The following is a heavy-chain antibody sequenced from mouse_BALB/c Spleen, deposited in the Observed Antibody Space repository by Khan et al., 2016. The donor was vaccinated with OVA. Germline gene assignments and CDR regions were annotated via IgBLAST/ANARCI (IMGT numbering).Heavy chain of an antibody. CDR3: PRIYRSAFDY. V-gene: IGHV1-20*02. Sequence: EVQLQESGPELVRPGASVKISCKASGYSFTGYFMNWVMQSHGKSLEWIGRINPHIGETFYNPRFKDKATLTVDESSSTAHMELRSLASEDSAVYYCPRIYRSAFDYGGQGTTLTVSS. CDR2: INPHIGET. D-gene: IGHD1-1*01. CDR1: GYSFTGYF. J-gene: IGHJ2*01.